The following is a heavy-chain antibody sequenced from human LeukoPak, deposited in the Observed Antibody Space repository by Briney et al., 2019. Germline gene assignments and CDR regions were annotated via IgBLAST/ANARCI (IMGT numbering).Heavy chain of an antibody. D-gene: IGHD3-22*01. J-gene: IGHJ4*02. CDR2: IYSSGST. Sequence: SETLSLTCNVSSGSISSYYWSWIRQPAGKRLEWIGRIYSSGSTTYNPSLKNRVTMSLDTSKNRFSLKLTSVTAADTAVYYCARGSSGYYYGWGQGTLVTVSS. CDR3: ARGSSGYYYG. V-gene: IGHV4-4*07. CDR1: SGSISSYY.